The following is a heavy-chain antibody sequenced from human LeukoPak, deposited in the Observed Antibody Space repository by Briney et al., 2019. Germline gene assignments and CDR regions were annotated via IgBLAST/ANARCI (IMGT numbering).Heavy chain of an antibody. Sequence: ASVKVSCKASGYTFTSYAMNWVRQAPGQGLEWMGWFNTNTGNPTYAQGFTGRFVFSLGTSVSTAYLQISSLKAEDTAVYYCARGHVRKWYYYYYYMDVWGKGTTVTVSS. J-gene: IGHJ6*03. V-gene: IGHV7-4-1*02. CDR2: FNTNTGNP. D-gene: IGHD2-8*01. CDR3: ARGHVRKWYYYYYYMDV. CDR1: GYTFTSYA.